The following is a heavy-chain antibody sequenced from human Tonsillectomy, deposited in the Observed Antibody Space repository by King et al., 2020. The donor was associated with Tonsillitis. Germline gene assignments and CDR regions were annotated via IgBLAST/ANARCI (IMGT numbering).Heavy chain of an antibody. CDR3: ARLGWSVGMLRGRPYNWFDP. V-gene: IGHV4-59*08. Sequence: QLPESGPGLVKPSETLSLTCAVSGGSISGYYWSWIRQPPGKGLEWIGYIYYSGSTNYKSSLESRVTISVDTSKNQFSLKLSSVTAADTAVYYCARLGWSVGMLRGRPYNWFDPWGQGTLVIVSS. CDR1: GGSISGYY. D-gene: IGHD3-10*01. CDR2: IYYSGST. J-gene: IGHJ5*02.